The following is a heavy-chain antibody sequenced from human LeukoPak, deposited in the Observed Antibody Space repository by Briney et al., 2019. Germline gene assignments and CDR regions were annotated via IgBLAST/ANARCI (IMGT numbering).Heavy chain of an antibody. CDR1: GFTFNSHW. D-gene: IGHD3-22*01. CDR2: INSDGSST. Sequence: GGSLRLSCAASGFTFNSHWMHWVRQAPGKGLVWVSRINSDGSSTSYADSVKGRFTISRDNAKNSLYLQMNSLRAEDTALYYCARDLLGDSSGYYGYWGQGTLVTVSS. V-gene: IGHV3-74*01. J-gene: IGHJ4*02. CDR3: ARDLLGDSSGYYGY.